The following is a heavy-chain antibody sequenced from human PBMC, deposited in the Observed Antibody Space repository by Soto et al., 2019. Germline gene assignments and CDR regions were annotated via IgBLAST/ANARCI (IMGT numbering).Heavy chain of an antibody. CDR2: ISTSNSNT. J-gene: IGHJ6*02. CDR1: GYTFTNYG. D-gene: IGHD5-18*01. Sequence: QVQLVQSGGEVKKPGAAVMVSCKASGYTFTNYGISWVRQAPGQGIEWMGWISTSNSNTAYAQKFQDRGTMTTDTSTSTAYMELRSLRPDDTAVSYCARPTQVTRSYYFNGLDVWGQGTTVTVSS. CDR3: ARPTQVTRSYYFNGLDV. V-gene: IGHV1-18*01.